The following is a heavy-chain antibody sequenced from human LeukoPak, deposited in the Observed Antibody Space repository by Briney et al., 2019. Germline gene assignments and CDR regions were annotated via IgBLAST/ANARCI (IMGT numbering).Heavy chain of an antibody. CDR1: GSTFSSHS. CDR2: ISGSGGST. Sequence: PGGSLRLSCAASGSTFSSHSMSWVRQAPGKGLEWVSGISGSGGSTYYADSVKGRFTISRDKSKNTVSLQMNSLRGEDTAVYYCAKGGGTSPRHYFDNWGQGTLVTVSS. J-gene: IGHJ4*02. CDR3: AKGGGTSPRHYFDN. V-gene: IGHV3-23*01. D-gene: IGHD1-14*01.